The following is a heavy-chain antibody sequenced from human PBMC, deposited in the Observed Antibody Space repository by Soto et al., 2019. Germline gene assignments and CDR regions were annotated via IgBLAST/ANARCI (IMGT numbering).Heavy chain of an antibody. CDR3: ASVLYCSSTSCYVSGAFDI. CDR1: GYTFTSYY. D-gene: IGHD2-2*01. Sequence: GASVKVSCKASGYTFTSYYMHWVRQAPGQGLEWMGIINPSGGSTSYAQKFQGRVTMTRNTSTSTVYMELSSLRSEDTAVYYCASVLYCSSTSCYVSGAFDIWGQGTMVTVSS. J-gene: IGHJ3*02. V-gene: IGHV1-46*03. CDR2: INPSGGST.